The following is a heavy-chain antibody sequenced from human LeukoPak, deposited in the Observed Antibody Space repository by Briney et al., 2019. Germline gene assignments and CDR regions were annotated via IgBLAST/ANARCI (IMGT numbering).Heavy chain of an antibody. J-gene: IGHJ4*02. CDR3: ARYDSSGPDY. CDR1: GFTFSSYS. Sequence: PGGSLRPSCAASGFTFSSYSMNWVRQAPGKWLEWVSYISSSSSTIYYADSVKGRFTISRDNAKNSLYLQMNSLRAEDTAVYYCARYDSSGPDYWGQGTLVTVSS. D-gene: IGHD3-22*01. CDR2: ISSSSSTI. V-gene: IGHV3-48*01.